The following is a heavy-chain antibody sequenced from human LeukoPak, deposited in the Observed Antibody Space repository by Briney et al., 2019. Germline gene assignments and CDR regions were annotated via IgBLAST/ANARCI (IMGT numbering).Heavy chain of an antibody. CDR1: GGSISSSSYD. J-gene: IGHJ5*02. CDR3: ARAGPMIRGPFDP. Sequence: PSETLSLTCTVSGGSISSSSYDWGWIRQPPGKGLEWIVRIYYSGSTYYNPSLKTRVPISVDTSKNQFSLKLSSVTAADTAVYYCARAGPMIRGPFDPWGQGTLVTVSS. CDR2: IYYSGST. D-gene: IGHD3-10*01. V-gene: IGHV4-39*01.